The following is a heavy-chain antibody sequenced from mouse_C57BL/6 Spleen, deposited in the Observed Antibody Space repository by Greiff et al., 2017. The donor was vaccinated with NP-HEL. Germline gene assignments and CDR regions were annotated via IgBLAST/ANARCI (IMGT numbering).Heavy chain of an antibody. CDR2: ISHLAYSI. Sequence: EVMLVESGGGLVQPGGSLKLSCAASGFTFSDYGMAWVRQAPRKGPEWVAFISHLAYSIYYADTVTGRFTIPRENAKNTLYLEMSSLRSEDTAMYYCARQYYGSSPYWYFDVWGTGTTVTVSS. D-gene: IGHD1-1*01. V-gene: IGHV5-15*01. CDR3: ARQYYGSSPYWYFDV. J-gene: IGHJ1*03. CDR1: GFTFSDYG.